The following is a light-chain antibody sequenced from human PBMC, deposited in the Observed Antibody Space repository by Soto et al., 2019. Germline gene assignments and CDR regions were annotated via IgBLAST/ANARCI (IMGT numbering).Light chain of an antibody. Sequence: EIVLTQSPATLSLSPGERATLSCRASQSVSRYLAWYQQKPGQAPRLLIYDASNRATGIPDRFSGSGSGTDSTLTISSLEPDDIAVYFCQQRATWPPGFTFGPGTKVDFK. CDR3: QQRATWPPGFT. J-gene: IGKJ3*01. V-gene: IGKV3-11*01. CDR1: QSVSRY. CDR2: DAS.